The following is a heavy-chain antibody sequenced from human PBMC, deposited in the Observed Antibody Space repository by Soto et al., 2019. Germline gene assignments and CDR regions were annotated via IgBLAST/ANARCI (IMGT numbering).Heavy chain of an antibody. CDR3: ANDGSHTFDY. J-gene: IGHJ4*02. D-gene: IGHD1-26*01. CDR2: MSYDGSNE. V-gene: IGHV3-30*18. CDR1: GFTFSHYA. Sequence: QVQLVESGGGVVQPGRSLRLSCAASGFTFSHYAMHWVRQAPGKGLEWVALMSYDGSNEYYADSVKGRFIISRANSKNTLYLQMNSLRAEDTAVYYCANDGSHTFDYLGQGTLVTVSS.